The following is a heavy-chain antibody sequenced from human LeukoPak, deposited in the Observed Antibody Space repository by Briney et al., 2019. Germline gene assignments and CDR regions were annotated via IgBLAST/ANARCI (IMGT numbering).Heavy chain of an antibody. CDR1: GFTFSGYW. D-gene: IGHD1-26*01. CDR3: ARDGPGVGATIDY. CDR2: INSDGSTT. Sequence: GGSLRLSCAASGFTFSGYWMQWVRQAPGKGLVWVSRINSDGSTTTYADSVKGRFTISRDNAKNTLYLQMNSLRAEDTAMYYCARDGPGVGATIDYWGQGTLVTVSS. J-gene: IGHJ4*02. V-gene: IGHV3-74*01.